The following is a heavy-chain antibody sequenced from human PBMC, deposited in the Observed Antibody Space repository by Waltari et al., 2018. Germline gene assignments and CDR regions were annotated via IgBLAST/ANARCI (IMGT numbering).Heavy chain of an antibody. D-gene: IGHD2-2*01. J-gene: IGHJ4*02. CDR1: GSTFSRLI. Sequence: DLVEAGGGVVKPGRSLRLSCSAPGSTFSRLIINWARQAPGKGLEVVAAISFDGSKDYGASVKGRFTITGDNSHLTVSLQMNSLRPEDTALYYCAREGGTSGYSGYFDDWGQGTLVTVSS. CDR2: ISFDGSK. CDR3: AREGGTSGYSGYFDD. V-gene: IGHV3-30*07.